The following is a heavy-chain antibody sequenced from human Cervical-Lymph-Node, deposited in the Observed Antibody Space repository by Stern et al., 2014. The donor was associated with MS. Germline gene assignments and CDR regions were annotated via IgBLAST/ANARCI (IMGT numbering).Heavy chain of an antibody. V-gene: IGHV1-69*06. Sequence: QVQLVQSGAEVKKPGSSVKVSCKASEGTFSGFVVSWVRQAPGQGLEWMGGIIPILGTTNYAQSFQGRVTFTADKSTDTVYMDLRSLRSEDTAVYYCARGPDIRRHNWALYYWGQGTLVTVSS. CDR3: ARGPDIRRHNWALYY. CDR1: EGTFSGFV. D-gene: IGHD1-1*01. CDR2: IIPILGTT. J-gene: IGHJ4*02.